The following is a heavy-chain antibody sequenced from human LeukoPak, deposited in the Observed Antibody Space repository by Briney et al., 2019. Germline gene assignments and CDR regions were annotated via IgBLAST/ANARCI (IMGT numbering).Heavy chain of an antibody. J-gene: IGHJ3*02. CDR1: GDSVSSNSAT. CDR2: TYYRSKWYN. CDR3: ARGTTRMLDI. D-gene: IGHD4-11*01. Sequence: SQTLSLTCAISGDSVSSNSATWNWIRQSPSRGLEWLGRTYYRSKWYNDYAISVESRITIDPDTSKNQFSLQLNSVTPEDTAVYYCARGTTRMLDIWGQGTMVAVSS. V-gene: IGHV6-1*01.